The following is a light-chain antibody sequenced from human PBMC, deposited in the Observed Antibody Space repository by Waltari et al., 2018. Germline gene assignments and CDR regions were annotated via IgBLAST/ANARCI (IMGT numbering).Light chain of an antibody. CDR1: SSNIGANFD. V-gene: IGLV1-40*01. CDR2: GNT. Sequence: QSVLTQPPSVSGAPGQRVTISCAGTSSNIGANFDVHWYQQFPGTAPKLLMYGNTNRPSGVPDRFSGSRSGTSASLAITGLQVEDEADYYCQSYDSSLSGWVFGGGTKLTVL. J-gene: IGLJ3*02. CDR3: QSYDSSLSGWV.